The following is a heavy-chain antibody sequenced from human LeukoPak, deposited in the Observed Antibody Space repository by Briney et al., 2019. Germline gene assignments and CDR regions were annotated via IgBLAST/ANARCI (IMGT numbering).Heavy chain of an antibody. Sequence: GGSLRLSCAASGFTFSIYSMNWVRQAPGKGLEWVSHIDSSSSTIYYADSVKGRFTISRDNAKNSLYLQMNRLRVEDTAVYYCASVGDDYRSRNYYNVPLGVWGQGTLVTVSS. CDR3: ASVGDDYRSRNYYNVPLGV. J-gene: IGHJ4*02. D-gene: IGHD3-10*01. V-gene: IGHV3-48*04. CDR2: IDSSSSTI. CDR1: GFTFSIYS.